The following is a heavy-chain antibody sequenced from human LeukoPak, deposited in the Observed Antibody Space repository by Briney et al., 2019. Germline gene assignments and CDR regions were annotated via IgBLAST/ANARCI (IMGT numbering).Heavy chain of an antibody. J-gene: IGHJ4*02. CDR1: GGSFSGYY. CDR3: ARRWTTVTTFDY. D-gene: IGHD4-17*01. CDR2: INHSGST. Sequence: PSETLSLTCAVYGGSFSGYYWSWIRQPPGKGLEWIGEINHSGSTNYNPSLKSRVTISVDTSKNQFSLKLSSVTAADTAVYYCARRWTTVTTFDYWGQGTLVTVSS. V-gene: IGHV4-34*01.